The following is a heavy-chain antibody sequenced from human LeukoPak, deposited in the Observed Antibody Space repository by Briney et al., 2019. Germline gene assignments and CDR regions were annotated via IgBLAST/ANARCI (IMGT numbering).Heavy chain of an antibody. Sequence: AASVKVSCKASGYTFTSYGISWVRQAPGQGLEWMGWISAYNGNTNYAQKLQGRVTMTTDTSTSTAYMELRSLRSDDTAVYYCVRFYDSSGYWEFDYWGQGTLVTVSS. V-gene: IGHV1-18*01. D-gene: IGHD3-22*01. CDR3: VRFYDSSGYWEFDY. CDR1: GYTFTSYG. CDR2: ISAYNGNT. J-gene: IGHJ4*02.